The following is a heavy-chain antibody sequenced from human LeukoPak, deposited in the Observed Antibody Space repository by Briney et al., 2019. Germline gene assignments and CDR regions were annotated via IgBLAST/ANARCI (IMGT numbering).Heavy chain of an antibody. CDR2: IYTSGST. CDR3: ARYRYCSSTSCRIGYDAFDI. J-gene: IGHJ3*02. Sequence: SSETLSLTCTVSGGSISSYYWSWIRQPAGKGLEWIGRIYTSGSTNYNPSLKSRVTMSVDTSKNQFSLKLSSVTAADTAVYYCARYRYCSSTSCRIGYDAFDIWGQGTMVTVSS. V-gene: IGHV4-4*07. CDR1: GGSISSYY. D-gene: IGHD2-2*01.